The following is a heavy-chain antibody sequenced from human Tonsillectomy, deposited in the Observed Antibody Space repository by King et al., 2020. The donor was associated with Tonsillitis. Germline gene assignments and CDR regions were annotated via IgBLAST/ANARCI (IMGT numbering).Heavy chain of an antibody. V-gene: IGHV1-8*01. J-gene: IGHJ6*02. CDR1: GYTFTSYD. CDR3: ARQEFTIVRGVMGNYYGLDV. Sequence: QLVQSGAEVKKPGASVKVSCKASGYTFTSYDIHWVRQATGQGLEWMGSMNPNSGNTGYAQRFQGRVTMTRNTSISTAYMGLSSLRSEETAVYYCARQEFTIVRGVMGNYYGLDVWGQGTTVTVSS. D-gene: IGHD3-10*01. CDR2: MNPNSGNT.